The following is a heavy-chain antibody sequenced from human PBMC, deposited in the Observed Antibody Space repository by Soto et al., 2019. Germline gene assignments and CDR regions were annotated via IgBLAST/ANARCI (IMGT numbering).Heavy chain of an antibody. CDR3: ARCQVCSSTSCYAFDI. D-gene: IGHD2-2*01. J-gene: IGHJ3*02. Sequence: SQTLSLTCAVSGGSFSGYYWSWIRQPPGKGLEWIGEINHSGSTTYNPSLKSRVTISVDTSKNQFSLKLSSVTAADTAVYYCARCQVCSSTSCYAFDIWGQGTMVTVSS. CDR1: GGSFSGYY. V-gene: IGHV4-34*01. CDR2: INHSGST.